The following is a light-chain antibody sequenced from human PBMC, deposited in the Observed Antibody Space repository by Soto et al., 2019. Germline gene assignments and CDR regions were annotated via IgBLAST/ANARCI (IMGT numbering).Light chain of an antibody. J-gene: IGKJ3*01. CDR1: QGISSY. Sequence: DIQMTQSPSSLSASVGDRVTITCRASQGISSYLAWYQQKPGKVPKLLIYAASTLQSGVPSRFSGSGSGTDFTLTISSLQPEDVATYYCQKYNSAPHTFGPGTKGDIK. CDR2: AAS. V-gene: IGKV1-27*01. CDR3: QKYNSAPHT.